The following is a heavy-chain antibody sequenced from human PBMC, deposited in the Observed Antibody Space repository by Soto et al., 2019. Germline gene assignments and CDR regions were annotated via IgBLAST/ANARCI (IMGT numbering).Heavy chain of an antibody. V-gene: IGHV3-33*01. J-gene: IGHJ6*01. CDR1: GFTFNTFG. D-gene: IGHD6-19*01. CDR2: IWYDGGEK. CDR3: ARDARIAVAYGMDV. Sequence: QVQLVESGGGVVQPGRFLRLSCAASGFTFNTFGMHWVRQAPGKGLEWVAVIWYDGGEKHYAASVKGRFTISRDNYKNTLFLQMNSLRAEDTAVNYCARDARIAVAYGMDVWGQGTTVTVYS.